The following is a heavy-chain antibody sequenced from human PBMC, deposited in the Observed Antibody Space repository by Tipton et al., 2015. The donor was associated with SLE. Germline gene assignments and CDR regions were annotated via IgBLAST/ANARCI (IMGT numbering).Heavy chain of an antibody. J-gene: IGHJ3*02. Sequence: LRLSCAVSGGSISSYYWSWIRQPPGKGLEWIGYIYYSGSTNYNPSLKSRGTISVDTAKNHFSQKLSSVTAADTAVYYCARAPRLGAFDIWGQGTMVTVSS. V-gene: IGHV4-59*08. CDR2: IYYSGST. CDR1: GGSISSYY. D-gene: IGHD6-19*01. CDR3: ARAPRLGAFDI.